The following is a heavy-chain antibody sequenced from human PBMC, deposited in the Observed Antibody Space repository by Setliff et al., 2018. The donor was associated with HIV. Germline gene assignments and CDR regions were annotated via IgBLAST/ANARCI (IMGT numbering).Heavy chain of an antibody. Sequence: ASVKVSCKASGGTFSTYSMNWVRQAPGQGLEWMGGMSPFSGRTGYAQKFEGRVTMTRNTSINTAYMELSSLTSEDTAVYYCAKDMNRGGYSDSSPHDFWGQGTLVTVS. CDR2: MSPFSGRT. CDR3: AKDMNRGGYSDSSPHDF. V-gene: IGHV1-8*02. J-gene: IGHJ4*02. D-gene: IGHD3-22*01. CDR1: GGTFSTYS.